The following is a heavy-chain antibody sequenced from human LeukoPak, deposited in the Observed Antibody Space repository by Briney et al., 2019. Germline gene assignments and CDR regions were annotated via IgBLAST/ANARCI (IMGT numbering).Heavy chain of an antibody. CDR1: GGSISSYY. J-gene: IGHJ4*02. Sequence: SETLSLTCTVSGGSISSYYWSWIRQPPGKGLEWIGYIYYSGSTNYNPSLKSRVTISVDTSKNQFSLKLSSVTAADTAVYYCARGGGEETNFDYWGQGTLVTVSS. D-gene: IGHD2-15*01. V-gene: IGHV4-59*08. CDR2: IYYSGST. CDR3: ARGGGEETNFDY.